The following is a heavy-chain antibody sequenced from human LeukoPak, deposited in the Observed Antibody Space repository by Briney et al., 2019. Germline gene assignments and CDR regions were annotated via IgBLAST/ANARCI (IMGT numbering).Heavy chain of an antibody. Sequence: SETLSLTCTVSGGSISSYYWTWIRQPPGKGLEWIAYMYYSGSTYYNPSLKSRVTISLDTSKNQFSLKLSSVTAADTAVYYCARPYYYDSRIDPWGQGTLVTVSS. D-gene: IGHD3-22*01. V-gene: IGHV4-30-4*01. CDR1: GGSISSYY. CDR2: MYYSGST. CDR3: ARPYYYDSRIDP. J-gene: IGHJ5*02.